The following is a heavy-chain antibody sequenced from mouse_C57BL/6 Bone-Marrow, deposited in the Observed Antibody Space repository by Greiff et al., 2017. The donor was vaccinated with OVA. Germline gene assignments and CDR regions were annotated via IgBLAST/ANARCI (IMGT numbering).Heavy chain of an antibody. D-gene: IGHD1-1*02. J-gene: IGHJ4*01. CDR1: GFNIKDDY. CDR2: IDPENGAT. CDR3: TSYGGPYAMDY. V-gene: IGHV14-4*01. Sequence: EVQLQQSGAELVRPGASVKLSCTASGFNIKDDYMHWVKQRPEQGLEWIGWIDPENGATEYASEFQGKATIAADTSSNTAYLELSILTSEDTAVYYCTSYGGPYAMDYCGQGTSVTVSS.